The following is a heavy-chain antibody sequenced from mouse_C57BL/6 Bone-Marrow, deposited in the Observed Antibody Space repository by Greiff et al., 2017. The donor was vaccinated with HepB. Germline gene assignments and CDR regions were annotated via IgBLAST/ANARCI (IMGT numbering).Heavy chain of an antibody. CDR1: GYTFTDYN. CDR2: INPNNGGT. D-gene: IGHD3-2*01. V-gene: IGHV1-18*01. J-gene: IGHJ4*01. CDR3: ARMGSDSPYYYAMDY. Sequence: VQLKQSGPELVKPGASVKIPCKASGYTFTDYNMDWVKQSHGKSLEWIGDINPNNGGTIYNQKFKGKATLTVDKSSSTAYMELRSLTSEDTAVYYCARMGSDSPYYYAMDYWGQGTSVTVSS.